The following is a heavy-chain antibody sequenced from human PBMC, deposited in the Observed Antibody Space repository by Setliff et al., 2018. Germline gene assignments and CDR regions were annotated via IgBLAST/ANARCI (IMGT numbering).Heavy chain of an antibody. J-gene: IGHJ3*02. CDR1: GYSFTSYW. CDR2: IFPANPET. Sequence: PGESLKISCKTSGYSFTSYWIGWVRQMPGKGLEWIGIIFPANPETRYSPSFQGQVTISADKSIGTAYLQWSSLKASDTAMYYCASTLYYYDSSGYGAFDIWGQGTMVTVSS. D-gene: IGHD3-22*01. CDR3: ASTLYYYDSSGYGAFDI. V-gene: IGHV5-51*01.